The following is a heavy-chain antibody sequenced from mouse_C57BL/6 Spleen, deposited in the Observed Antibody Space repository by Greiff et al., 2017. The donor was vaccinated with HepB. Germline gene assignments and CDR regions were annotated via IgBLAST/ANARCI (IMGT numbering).Heavy chain of an antibody. D-gene: IGHD4-1*01. CDR3: ARYWDGAMDY. Sequence: VQLQQSGPELVKPGASVKISCKASGYAFSSSWMNWVKQRTGKGLEWIGRIYPGDGDTNYNGKFKGKATLTADKSSSTAYMQLSSLTSEDSAVYFCARYWDGAMDYWGQGTSVTVSS. J-gene: IGHJ4*01. CDR1: GYAFSSSW. V-gene: IGHV1-82*01. CDR2: IYPGDGDT.